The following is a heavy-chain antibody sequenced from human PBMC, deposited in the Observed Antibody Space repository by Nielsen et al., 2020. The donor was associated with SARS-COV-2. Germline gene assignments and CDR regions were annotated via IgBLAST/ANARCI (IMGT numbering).Heavy chain of an antibody. D-gene: IGHD1-26*01. Sequence: GESLKISCAASGFTFSSYAMHWVRQAPGKGLEWVAVISYDGSNKYYADSVKGRFTISRDNSKNTLYLQMNSLRAEDTAVYYCAKDLGATIVPIALDVWGQGTTVTVSS. CDR1: GFTFSSYA. J-gene: IGHJ6*02. V-gene: IGHV3-30*04. CDR2: ISYDGSNK. CDR3: AKDLGATIVPIALDV.